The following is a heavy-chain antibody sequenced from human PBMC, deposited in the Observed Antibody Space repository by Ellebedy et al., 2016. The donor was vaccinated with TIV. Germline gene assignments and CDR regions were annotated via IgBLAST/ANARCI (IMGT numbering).Heavy chain of an antibody. J-gene: IGHJ4*02. V-gene: IGHV3-23*01. CDR3: AKEGVGDGAGY. CDR1: GFTFSSYA. Sequence: GESLKISCAASGFTFSSYAMSWVRQAPGKGLEWVSAISGSGVSTYYADSVKGRFTISRDNSKNTLYLQMNSLRAEDTAVYYCAKEGVGDGAGYWGQGTLVTVSS. CDR2: ISGSGVST. D-gene: IGHD1-26*01.